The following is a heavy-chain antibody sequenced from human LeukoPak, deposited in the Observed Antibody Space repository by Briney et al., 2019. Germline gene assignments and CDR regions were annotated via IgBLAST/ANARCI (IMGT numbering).Heavy chain of an antibody. V-gene: IGHV3-23*01. D-gene: IGHD6-13*01. CDR3: AKDREEAGYSSSWNYYYYGMDV. CDR1: GFTFSSYA. CDR2: ISGSGGST. Sequence: GGSLRLSCAASGFTFSSYAMSWVRQAPGKGLEWVSAISGSGGSTYYAASVKGRFTISRDNSKNTLYLQMNSLRAEDTAVYYCAKDREEAGYSSSWNYYYYGMDVWGQGTTVTVSS. J-gene: IGHJ6*02.